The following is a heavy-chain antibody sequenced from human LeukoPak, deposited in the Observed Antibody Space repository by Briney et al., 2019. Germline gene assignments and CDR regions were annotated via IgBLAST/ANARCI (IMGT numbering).Heavy chain of an antibody. D-gene: IGHD3-10*01. V-gene: IGHV3-30-3*01. J-gene: IGHJ4*02. CDR3: ARDHEWLGEFGGFDY. CDR1: GFTFSSYA. Sequence: GGSLRLSCAASGFTFSSYAMHWVRQAPGRGLEWVAVISYDGSNKYYADSVKGRFTISRDNSKNTLYLQMNSLRAEDTAVYYCARDHEWLGEFGGFDYWGQGTLVTVSS. CDR2: ISYDGSNK.